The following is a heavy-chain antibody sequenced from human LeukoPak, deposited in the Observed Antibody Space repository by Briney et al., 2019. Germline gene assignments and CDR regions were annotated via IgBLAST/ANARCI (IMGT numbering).Heavy chain of an antibody. J-gene: IGHJ4*02. CDR1: GASISTYF. CDR3: ARKDGHF. V-gene: IGHV4-59*13. Sequence: PSETLSLTCTVSGASISTYFWTWIRQSPGKGLEWIGYMYYTGNTNYNPSLKSRLAMSADTSKNQISLQLSSVTAADTAIYYCARKDGHFWGQGILVTVSS. CDR2: MYYTGNT. D-gene: IGHD5-24*01.